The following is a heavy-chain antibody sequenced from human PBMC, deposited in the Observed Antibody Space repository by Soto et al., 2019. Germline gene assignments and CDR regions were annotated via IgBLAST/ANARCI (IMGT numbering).Heavy chain of an antibody. CDR3: SRDHRVLDF. J-gene: IGHJ4*02. CDR1: GFIFSDYY. CDR2: ISGTSNFI. Sequence: PGGSLRLSRAASGFIFSDYYVTWIRQVPGKGLESLSYISGTSNFINYADSVKGRFTISRDNAKKSVYLQMNSLRAEDTATYYCSRDHRVLDFWGQGTLVTVSS. V-gene: IGHV3-11*05.